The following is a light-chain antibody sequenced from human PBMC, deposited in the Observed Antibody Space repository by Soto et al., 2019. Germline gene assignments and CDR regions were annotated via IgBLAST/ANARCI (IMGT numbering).Light chain of an antibody. Sequence: DVQLTQSPSFLSASVGDGITISCRASQGISSYLAWYQQKPGKAPKLLIHTASTLQSGVPSRFSGSGGGAEITLTISSLQPEDFATYYCQQRHSYPITFGQGTRLEIK. V-gene: IGKV1-9*01. CDR1: QGISSY. CDR2: TAS. CDR3: QQRHSYPIT. J-gene: IGKJ5*01.